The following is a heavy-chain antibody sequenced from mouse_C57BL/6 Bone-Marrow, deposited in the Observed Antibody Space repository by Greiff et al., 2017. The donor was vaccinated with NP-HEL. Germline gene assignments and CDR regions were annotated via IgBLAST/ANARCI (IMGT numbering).Heavy chain of an antibody. CDR2: IYPGSGST. V-gene: IGHV1-55*01. Sequence: VQLQQPGAELVKPGASVKMSCKASGYTFTSYWITWVKQRPGQGLEWIGDIYPGSGSTNYNEKFKSKATLTVDTSSSTAYMQLSSLTSEDSAVYYGARSPYYYGSSHLYFDDWGQGTTLTVSS. J-gene: IGHJ2*01. D-gene: IGHD1-1*01. CDR1: GYTFTSYW. CDR3: ARSPYYYGSSHLYFDD.